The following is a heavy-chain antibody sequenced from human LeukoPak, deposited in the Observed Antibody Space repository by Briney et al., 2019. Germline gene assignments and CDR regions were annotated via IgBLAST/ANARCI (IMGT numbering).Heavy chain of an antibody. CDR1: GFTVSSNY. CDR3: ASYYYDSNGYVLDY. J-gene: IGHJ4*02. CDR2: IYSGGST. V-gene: IGHV3-66*02. D-gene: IGHD3-22*01. Sequence: GGSLRLSCAASGFTVSSNYMSWVRQAPGKGLEWVSVIYSGGSTYYADSVKGRFTISRDNSKNTLYLQMNSLRAEDTAVYYCASYYYDSNGYVLDYWGQGTLVTVSS.